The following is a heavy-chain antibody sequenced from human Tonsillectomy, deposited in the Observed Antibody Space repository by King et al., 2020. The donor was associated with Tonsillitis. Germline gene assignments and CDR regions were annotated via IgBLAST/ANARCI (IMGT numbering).Heavy chain of an antibody. D-gene: IGHD1-26*01. Sequence: QLQESGSGLVKPSQTLSLTCAVSGGSINSGGYSWTWIRQPPGKGLEWIGYIYRSGSTYYNPSLKSRVTISVDRSKKQFSLKLSSVTAADTAVYCCVRVGWGLAFDYWGQGTLVTVPS. CDR2: IYRSGST. CDR3: VRVGWGLAFDY. CDR1: GGSINSGGYS. J-gene: IGHJ4*02. V-gene: IGHV4-30-2*01.